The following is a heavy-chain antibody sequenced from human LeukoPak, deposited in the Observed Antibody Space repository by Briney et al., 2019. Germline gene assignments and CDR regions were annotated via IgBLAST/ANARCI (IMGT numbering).Heavy chain of an antibody. J-gene: IGHJ4*02. D-gene: IGHD2-2*01. V-gene: IGHV3-7*01. CDR2: IKQDGSEK. Sequence: GGSLRLSCAASGFTFSSYGMSWVRQAPGKGLEWVANIKQDGSEKYYVDSVKGRFTISRDNAKNSLYLQMNSLRAEDTAVYYCAKDYCSSTSCYGHDGDYWGQGTLVTVSS. CDR3: AKDYCSSTSCYGHDGDY. CDR1: GFTFSSYG.